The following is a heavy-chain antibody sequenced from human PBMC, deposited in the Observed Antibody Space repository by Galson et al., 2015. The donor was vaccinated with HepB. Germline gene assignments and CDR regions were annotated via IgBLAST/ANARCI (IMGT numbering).Heavy chain of an antibody. CDR2: ISAYNGNT. CDR1: GYTFTSYG. J-gene: IGHJ6*02. CDR3: ARDRVCSGGSCHYYYYGMDV. Sequence: SVKVSCKASGYTFTSYGISWVRQAPGQGLEWMGWISAYNGNTNYAQKLQGRVTMTTDTSTSTAYMELRSLRSDDTAVYYCARDRVCSGGSCHYYYYGMDVWGQGTTVTVSS. V-gene: IGHV1-18*01. D-gene: IGHD2-15*01.